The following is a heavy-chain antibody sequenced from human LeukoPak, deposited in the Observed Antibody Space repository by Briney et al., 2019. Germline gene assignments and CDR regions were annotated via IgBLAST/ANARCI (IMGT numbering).Heavy chain of an antibody. CDR1: GFNVSSNY. J-gene: IGHJ4*02. V-gene: IGHV3-53*01. CDR3: AGRRSSGWYAY. CDR2: IYDSGTT. D-gene: IGHD6-19*01. Sequence: GGSLRLSCATSGFNVSSNYMSWVRQAPGKGLEWVSVIYDSGTTYYADSVKGRFLIFRDTSKNTVDLQMNSLRVEDTAVYYCAGRRSSGWYAYWGQGTLVTVSS.